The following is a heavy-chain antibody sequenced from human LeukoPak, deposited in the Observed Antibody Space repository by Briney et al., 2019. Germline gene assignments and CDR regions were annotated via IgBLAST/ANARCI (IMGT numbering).Heavy chain of an antibody. D-gene: IGHD3-9*01. Sequence: GASVKVSCKASGYTFTSYGISWVQQAPGQGLEWMGWISAYNGNTNYAQKLQGRVTMTTDTSTSTAYMELRSLRPDDTAVYYCARSAVLRYFDWLPTGHWFDPWGQGTLVTVSS. CDR1: GYTFTSYG. V-gene: IGHV1-18*01. CDR3: ARSAVLRYFDWLPTGHWFDP. J-gene: IGHJ5*02. CDR2: ISAYNGNT.